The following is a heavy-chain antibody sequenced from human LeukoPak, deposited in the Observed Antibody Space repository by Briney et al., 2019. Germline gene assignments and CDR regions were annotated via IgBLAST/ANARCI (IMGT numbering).Heavy chain of an antibody. J-gene: IGHJ4*02. V-gene: IGHV4-39*07. CDR3: AGLGVMVLVYQFEF. Sequence: SETLSLTCDVSVDSLCSSKYFWGWIRQPPGRGLECLGSIYYSGSTYYNPSLESRVTIPVDTSKNQFSLQLASVTAADTAVYYCAGLGVMVLVYQFEFWGQGTPVTVSS. D-gene: IGHD2-8*01. CDR2: IYYSGST. CDR1: VDSLCSSKYF.